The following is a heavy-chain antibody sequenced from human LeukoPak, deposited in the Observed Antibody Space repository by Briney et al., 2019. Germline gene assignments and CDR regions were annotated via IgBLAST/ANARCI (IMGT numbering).Heavy chain of an antibody. CDR3: ARGERAYYFDF. V-gene: IGHV3-66*01. D-gene: IGHD5-24*01. CDR2: IYSSGDS. CDR1: GFTVSSNY. Sequence: GGSLRLSCAAPGFTVSSNYMSWVRHAPGKGLEWVSIIYSSGDSYYADSVKGRFIISRDNFENTVYLQMNSLRAEDTAVYYCARGERAYYFDFWGQGTRVSVSS. J-gene: IGHJ4*02.